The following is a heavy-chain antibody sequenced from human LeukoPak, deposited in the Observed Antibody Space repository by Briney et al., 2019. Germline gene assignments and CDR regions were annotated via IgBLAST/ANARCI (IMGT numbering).Heavy chain of an antibody. CDR3: ARMAYCSSISCSYYYYYMDV. V-gene: IGHV1-46*01. CDR2: IDPSGGST. J-gene: IGHJ6*03. D-gene: IGHD2-2*01. CDR1: GCTFTSYY. Sequence: ASVKVSCKASGCTFTSYYMHWVRQAPGQGLEWMGIIDPSGGSTSYAQKFQGRVTMTRDTSTRTVYMELSSLRSEDTAVYYCARMAYCSSISCSYYYYYMDVWGKGTTVTVSS.